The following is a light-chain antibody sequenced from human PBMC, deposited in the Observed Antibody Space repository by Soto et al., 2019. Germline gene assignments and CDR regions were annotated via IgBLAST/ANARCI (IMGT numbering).Light chain of an antibody. CDR2: GVS. V-gene: IGLV2-8*01. J-gene: IGLJ2*01. CDR3: TACAGSNNYVV. CDR1: SSDVGGYNY. Sequence: QSALTQPPSASGSPGQSVTISCTGTSSDVGGYNYVSWYQHHPGQAPKLMIYGVSERPSGVPDRFSGSKSGNTASLTVSGLHADDEADYYCTACAGSNNYVVFGGGTKLTVL.